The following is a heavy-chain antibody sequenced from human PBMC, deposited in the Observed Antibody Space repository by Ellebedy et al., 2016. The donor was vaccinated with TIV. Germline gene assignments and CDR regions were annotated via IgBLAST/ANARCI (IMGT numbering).Heavy chain of an antibody. V-gene: IGHV3-23*01. CDR1: GFTFSNYA. J-gene: IGHJ4*02. Sequence: GGSLRLSXTGSGFTFSNYAMNWVRQAPGKGLEWVSAISGSDAGTYYADSVKGRFTISRDNSKNTVYLQMNSLRPEDTGVYYCAKRLRSGAAGTSGYFDYWGQGTLVTVSS. D-gene: IGHD6-13*01. CDR2: ISGSDAGT. CDR3: AKRLRSGAAGTSGYFDY.